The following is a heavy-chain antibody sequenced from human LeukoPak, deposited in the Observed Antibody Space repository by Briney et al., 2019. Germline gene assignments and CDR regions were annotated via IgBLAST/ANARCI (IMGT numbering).Heavy chain of an antibody. CDR3: ARVRQWLVPYYFDY. D-gene: IGHD6-19*01. Sequence: PSETLSLTCTVSGGSISSYYWSWIRQPPGKGLEWIGYIYYSGSTNYNPSLKSRVTISVDTSKNQFSLKLSSVTAADTAVYYCARVRQWLVPYYFDYWGQGTLVTVSS. CDR2: IYYSGST. J-gene: IGHJ4*02. V-gene: IGHV4-59*01. CDR1: GGSISSYY.